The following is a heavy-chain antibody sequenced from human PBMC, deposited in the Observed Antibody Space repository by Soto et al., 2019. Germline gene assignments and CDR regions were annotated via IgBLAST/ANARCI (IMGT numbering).Heavy chain of an antibody. D-gene: IGHD2-2*01. J-gene: IGHJ6*02. CDR3: ARDIVVVPAAMVHYGMDV. CDR1: GGTFSSYA. CDR2: IIPIFGTA. Sequence: QVQLVQSGAEVKKPGSSVKVSCKASGGTFSSYAISWVRQAPGQGLEWMGGIIPIFGTANYAQKFQGRVTITADESTSTAYMELSSLRSEDTAVYYCARDIVVVPAAMVHYGMDVWGQGTTVTVSS. V-gene: IGHV1-69*01.